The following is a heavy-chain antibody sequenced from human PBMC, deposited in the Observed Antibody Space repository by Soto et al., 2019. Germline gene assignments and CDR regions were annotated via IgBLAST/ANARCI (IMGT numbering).Heavy chain of an antibody. CDR3: ARPVVPAANLHYYYYMDV. J-gene: IGHJ6*03. V-gene: IGHV1-8*01. CDR2: MNPNSGNT. D-gene: IGHD2-2*01. Sequence: ASVKDSCKASGYTFTSYDINWVRQATGQGLEWMGWMNPNSGNTGYAQKFQGRVTMTRNTSISTAYMELSSLRSEDTAVYYCARPVVPAANLHYYYYMDVWGKGTTVTVSS. CDR1: GYTFTSYD.